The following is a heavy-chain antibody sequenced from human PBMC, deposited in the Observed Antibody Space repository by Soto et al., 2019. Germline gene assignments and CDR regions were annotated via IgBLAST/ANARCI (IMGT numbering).Heavy chain of an antibody. V-gene: IGHV3-30-3*01. J-gene: IGHJ6*02. CDR1: GFTFSSYA. D-gene: IGHD2-2*01. CDR2: ISYDGSNK. Sequence: GGSLRLSCAASGFTFSSYAMHWVRQAPGKGLEWVAVISYDGSNKYYADSVKGRFTISRDNSKNTLYLQMNSLRAEDTAVYYCARDHGYAEDYGMDVWGQGTTVTVSS. CDR3: ARDHGYAEDYGMDV.